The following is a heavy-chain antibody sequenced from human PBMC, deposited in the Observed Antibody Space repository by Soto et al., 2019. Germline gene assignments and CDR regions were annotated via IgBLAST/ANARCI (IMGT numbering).Heavy chain of an antibody. V-gene: IGHV1-3*01. Sequence: ASVKVSCKASGYTFTSYAMHWVRQAPGQRFDWMGWFNAGIGNTIYSQKFQGRVTFTRDISASKAYMELSSLRSEDMAVYYCARGVAGPLHWFDPWGQGTLVTVSS. J-gene: IGHJ5*02. D-gene: IGHD6-19*01. CDR3: ARGVAGPLHWFDP. CDR1: GYTFTSYA. CDR2: FNAGIGNT.